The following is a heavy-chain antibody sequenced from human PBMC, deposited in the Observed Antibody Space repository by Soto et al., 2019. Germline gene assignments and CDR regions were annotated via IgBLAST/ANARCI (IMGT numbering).Heavy chain of an antibody. D-gene: IGHD3-3*01. CDR3: ARYFRVGTNKGGFDP. V-gene: IGHV1-69*13. J-gene: IGHJ5*02. Sequence: SVKVSCKASGGTFSSYAISWVRQAPGQGLEWMGGIIPIFGTANYAQKFQGRVTITADESTSTAYMELSSLRSEDTAVYYCARYFRVGTNKGGFDPWGQGTLVTVLL. CDR2: IIPIFGTA. CDR1: GGTFSSYA.